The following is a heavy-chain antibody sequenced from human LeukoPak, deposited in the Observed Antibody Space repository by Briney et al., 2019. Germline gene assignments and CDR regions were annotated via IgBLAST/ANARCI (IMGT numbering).Heavy chain of an antibody. CDR2: ISGSGGST. J-gene: IGHJ4*02. CDR3: ARDRNRYCSGGSCYQIDY. Sequence: QSGGSLRLSCAASGFTFSSYAMSWVRQAPGKGLEWVSAISGSGGSTYYADSVKGRFTISRDNSKNTLYLQMNSLRAEDTAVYYCARDRNRYCSGGSCYQIDYWGQGTLVTVSS. V-gene: IGHV3-23*01. D-gene: IGHD2-15*01. CDR1: GFTFSSYA.